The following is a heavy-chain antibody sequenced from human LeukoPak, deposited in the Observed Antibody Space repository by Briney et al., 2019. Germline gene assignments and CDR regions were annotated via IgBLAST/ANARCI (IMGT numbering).Heavy chain of an antibody. V-gene: IGHV3-21*01. CDR2: ISSRSNYI. CDR1: GFTFSSYN. CDR3: ARDRAVYSDSRGYYPDAFDI. Sequence: KPGGSLRLSCAASGFTFSSYNMNWVRQAAGKGLEWVSSISSRSNYIYLADSLKGRFTISRDNAKNSLYLQMNSLRAEDTAMYYCARDRAVYSDSRGYYPDAFDIWGQGTMVTVSS. J-gene: IGHJ3*02. D-gene: IGHD3-22*01.